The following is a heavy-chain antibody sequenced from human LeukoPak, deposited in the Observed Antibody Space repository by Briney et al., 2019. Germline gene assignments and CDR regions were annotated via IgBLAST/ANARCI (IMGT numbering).Heavy chain of an antibody. D-gene: IGHD1-26*01. V-gene: IGHV3-30*02. Sequence: GGSLRLSCAASGFTFSSYGMHWVRQAPGKGLEWVAFIRYDGSNKYYADSVKGRFTISRDNSKNTLYLQMNSLRAEDTAVYYCSNSEGYSGSYYFDYWGQGTLVTVSS. CDR3: SNSEGYSGSYYFDY. J-gene: IGHJ4*02. CDR2: IRYDGSNK. CDR1: GFTFSSYG.